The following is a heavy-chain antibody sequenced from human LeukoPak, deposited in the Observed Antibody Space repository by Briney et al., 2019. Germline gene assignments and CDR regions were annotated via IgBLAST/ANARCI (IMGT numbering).Heavy chain of an antibody. CDR3: ARAGGCTTTRWSTTPALDY. CDR2: INQNGSET. CDR1: AFTFSSYW. D-gene: IGHD2-8*01. Sequence: PGGSLRLSCAASAFTFSSYWMTWVRHAPGNGMEWVACINQNGSETYYVDSVKGPFTIPRDNAKDSLSLHMNSLRGEDTAVYYCARAGGCTTTRWSTTPALDYWGQGTLVTVSS. V-gene: IGHV3-7*03. J-gene: IGHJ4*02.